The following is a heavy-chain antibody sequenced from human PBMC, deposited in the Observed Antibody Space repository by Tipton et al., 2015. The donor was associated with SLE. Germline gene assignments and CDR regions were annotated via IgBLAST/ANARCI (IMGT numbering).Heavy chain of an antibody. CDR1: GGSFSIYY. D-gene: IGHD3-10*01. V-gene: IGHV4-59*01. Sequence: LRLSCAVYGGSFSIYYWSWIRQPPGKGLEWLGYIYYSGSTNYNPSLKSRVTISVDTSKNQFSLKLSSVTAADTAVYYCAREGRDYYYYYMDVWGKGTTVTVSS. J-gene: IGHJ6*03. CDR2: IYYSGST. CDR3: AREGRDYYYYYMDV.